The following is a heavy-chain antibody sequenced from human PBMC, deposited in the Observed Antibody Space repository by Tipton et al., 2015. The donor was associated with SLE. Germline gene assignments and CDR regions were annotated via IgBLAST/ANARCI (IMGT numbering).Heavy chain of an antibody. V-gene: IGHV5-51*01. CDR3: ARQGVVTPTDWYFDL. Sequence: QLVQSGAEVKKPGESLKISCKGSGYSFTSYWIGWVRQMPGKGLEWIGIIYPGDSDTRYSPSFQGQVTISADKSISTAYLQWSGLKASDTAIYYCARQGVVTPTDWYFDLWGRGTLVTVSS. CDR2: IYPGDSDT. D-gene: IGHD2-21*02. CDR1: GYSFTSYW. J-gene: IGHJ2*01.